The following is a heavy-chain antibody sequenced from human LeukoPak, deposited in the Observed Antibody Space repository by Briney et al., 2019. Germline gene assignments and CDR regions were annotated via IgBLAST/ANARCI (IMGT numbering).Heavy chain of an antibody. V-gene: IGHV4-59*01. J-gene: IGHJ3*02. CDR2: IYYSGST. Sequence: KPSETLSLTCTVSGGSISSYYWSWIRQPPGKGLEWIGYIYYSGSTNYNPSLKSRVTISVDTSKNQFSLRLTSVTAADTAVYYCARGSSGTYSAFDIWGQGTMVTVSS. CDR1: GGSISSYY. D-gene: IGHD3-22*01. CDR3: ARGSSGTYSAFDI.